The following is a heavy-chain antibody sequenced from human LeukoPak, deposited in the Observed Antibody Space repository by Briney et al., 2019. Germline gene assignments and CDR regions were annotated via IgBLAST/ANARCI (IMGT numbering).Heavy chain of an antibody. CDR3: AKFSAVWGTFDY. CDR2: IGGSGVAT. D-gene: IGHD3-16*01. CDR1: GFTFSTYG. J-gene: IGHJ4*02. V-gene: IGHV3-23*01. Sequence: GGSRRLSCAASGFTFSTYGMSWVRQAPGKWLEWVSGIGGSGVATYYADSVKGRFTISRDNYKSTLYLQMTSLRAEDTAVYYCAKFSAVWGTFDYWGQGILVTVSS.